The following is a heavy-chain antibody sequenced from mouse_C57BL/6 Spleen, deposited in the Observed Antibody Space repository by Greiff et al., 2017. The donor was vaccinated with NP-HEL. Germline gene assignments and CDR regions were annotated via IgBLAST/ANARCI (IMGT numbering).Heavy chain of an antibody. Sequence: EVKVVESGGDLVKPGGSLKLSCAASGFTFSSYGMSWVRQTPDKRLEWVATISSGGSYTYYPDSVKGRFTISRDNDKNTLYLQMSSLKSEDTAMYYCERQRDMVTTGLAYWGQGTLVTVSA. V-gene: IGHV5-6*01. D-gene: IGHD2-2*01. CDR3: ERQRDMVTTGLAY. CDR2: ISSGGSYT. J-gene: IGHJ3*01. CDR1: GFTFSSYG.